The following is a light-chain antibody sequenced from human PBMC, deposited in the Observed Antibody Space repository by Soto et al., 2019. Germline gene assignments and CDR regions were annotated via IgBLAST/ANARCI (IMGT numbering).Light chain of an antibody. CDR3: ATWDSKLSAVV. CDR1: SSNIGDNF. Sequence: QSVLTQPPSMSAAPGQKVPISCSGSSSNIGDNFVSWYQHLPGTAPKLLIFDNSQRPSEIPDRFFGSKSGTIAPLAITGPQTGDEAVYYCATWDSKLSAVVFGGGTKLTVL. J-gene: IGLJ2*01. CDR2: DNS. V-gene: IGLV1-51*01.